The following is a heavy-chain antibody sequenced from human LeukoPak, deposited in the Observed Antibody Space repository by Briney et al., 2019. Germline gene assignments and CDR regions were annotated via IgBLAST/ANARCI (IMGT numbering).Heavy chain of an antibody. CDR1: GFTFSSYA. CDR2: ISGSGGST. CDR3: ARDKDVSGYFSYFDY. V-gene: IGHV3-23*01. Sequence: GGSLRLSCAASGFTFSSYAMSWVRQAPGKGLEWVSAISGSGGSTYYADSVKGRFTISRDNSKKTLYLQLNSLRAEDTAVYYCARDKDVSGYFSYFDYWGQGTLVTVSS. D-gene: IGHD3-22*01. J-gene: IGHJ4*02.